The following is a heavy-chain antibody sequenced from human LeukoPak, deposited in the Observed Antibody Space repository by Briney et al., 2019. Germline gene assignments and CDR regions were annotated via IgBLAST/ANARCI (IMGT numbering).Heavy chain of an antibody. CDR3: ARVGLAAAALDH. CDR1: GFTFRNSW. V-gene: IGHV3-74*01. J-gene: IGHJ4*01. D-gene: IGHD6-13*01. CDR2: ISSDGTTT. Sequence: PGGSLRLSCAASGFTFRNSWMHWVRHAPGKGLVWVSGISSDGTTTTYGDSVKGRFTVSRDNPRNTIYLQMHSLTAEDTAVYYCARVGLAAAALDHWGQGTLVTVSS.